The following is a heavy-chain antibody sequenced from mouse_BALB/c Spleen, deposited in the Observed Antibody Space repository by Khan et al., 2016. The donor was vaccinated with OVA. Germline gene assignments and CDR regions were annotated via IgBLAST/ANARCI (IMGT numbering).Heavy chain of an antibody. Sequence: QVQLKQSGPELVRPGVSVKISCKGSSNTFSDSGLHWVKQSHAESLEWIGVISTYYENVSYNQKFKGKATMTVDKSSSTAYLELARLTSEDSAVYYCVRDGSTEFAHWGQGTLVTVSA. CDR1: SNTFSDSG. CDR3: VRDGSTEFAH. J-gene: IGHJ3*01. CDR2: ISTYYENV. D-gene: IGHD1-1*01. V-gene: IGHV1S137*01.